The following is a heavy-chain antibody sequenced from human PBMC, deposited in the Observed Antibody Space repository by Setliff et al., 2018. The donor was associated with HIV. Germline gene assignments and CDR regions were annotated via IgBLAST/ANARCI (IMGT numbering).Heavy chain of an antibody. V-gene: IGHV3-7*01. CDR3: ARGSGYDKGAYHYYYGMDV. D-gene: IGHD5-12*01. Sequence: ETLSLTCTVSGGSISSNNYYWGWIRQAPGKGLEWVAKIKQDGSEKYYVDSVKGRFTISRDNAKNSLYLQMNSLRAEDTAVYYCARGSGYDKGAYHYYYGMDVWGQGTTVTVSS. CDR1: GGSISSNNYY. CDR2: IKQDGSEK. J-gene: IGHJ6*02.